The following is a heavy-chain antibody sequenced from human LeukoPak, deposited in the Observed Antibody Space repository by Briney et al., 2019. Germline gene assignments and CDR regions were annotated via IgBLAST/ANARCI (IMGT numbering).Heavy chain of an antibody. D-gene: IGHD6-13*01. Sequence: SQTLSLTCTVSGGSISSGDYYWSWSRQPPGKGLEWIGYIYYSGSTYYNPSLKSRVTISVDTSKNQFSLKLSSETAADTAVYYCARGPDSSSWYLGGYYYYYMDVWGKGTTVTVSS. J-gene: IGHJ6*03. V-gene: IGHV4-30-4*08. CDR2: IYYSGST. CDR3: ARGPDSSSWYLGGYYYYYMDV. CDR1: GGSISSGDYY.